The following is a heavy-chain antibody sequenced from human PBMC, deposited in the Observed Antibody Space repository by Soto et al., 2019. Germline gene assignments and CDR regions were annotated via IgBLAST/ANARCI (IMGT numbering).Heavy chain of an antibody. CDR3: ARDRGYCTSTNCEQAFDI. J-gene: IGHJ3*02. CDR1: GFTFSTYD. CDR2: IGVADDT. D-gene: IGHD2-2*01. V-gene: IGHV3-13*04. Sequence: EVQLVESGGGLVQPGGSLRLSCAASGFTFSTYDMYWVRQGAGKGLECVSSIGVADDTYYAGSVKGRFTISRENVKNSLYLQMNSLTAGDTAVYYCARDRGYCTSTNCEQAFDIWGQGTMVTVSS.